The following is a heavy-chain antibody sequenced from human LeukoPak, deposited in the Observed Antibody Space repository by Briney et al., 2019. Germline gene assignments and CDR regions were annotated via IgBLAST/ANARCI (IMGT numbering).Heavy chain of an antibody. J-gene: IGHJ4*02. D-gene: IGHD3-16*02. CDR3: ARSPYDYVWGSYRYTAFDY. V-gene: IGHV1-69*13. CDR2: IIPIFGTA. Sequence: ASVKVSCKASGGTFSSYAISWVRPAPGQGLEWMGGIIPIFGTANYAQKFQGRVTITADESTSTAYMELSSLRSEDTAVYYCARSPYDYVWGSYRYTAFDYWGQGTLVTVSS. CDR1: GGTFSSYA.